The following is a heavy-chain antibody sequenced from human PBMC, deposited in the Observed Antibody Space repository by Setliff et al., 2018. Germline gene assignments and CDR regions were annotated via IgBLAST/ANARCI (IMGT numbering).Heavy chain of an antibody. D-gene: IGHD1-1*01. Sequence: SETLSLTCTVSGGSISSGGYYWSWIRQHPGKGLEWIGYIYYSGSTYYNPSLKSRVTITVDKSKNQFSLRLNSVTASDTAVYYCATTGTYRYFDYWGQGTRVTVSS. J-gene: IGHJ4*02. CDR1: GGSISSGGYY. CDR3: ATTGTYRYFDY. CDR2: IYYSGST. V-gene: IGHV4-31*03.